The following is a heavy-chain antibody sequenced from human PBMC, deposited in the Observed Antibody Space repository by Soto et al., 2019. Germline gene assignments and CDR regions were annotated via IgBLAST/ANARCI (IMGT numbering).Heavy chain of an antibody. D-gene: IGHD6-19*01. Sequence: SVKVSCKTSGGTFSTYAIYWVRQAPGQGLEWMGAIIPLFGTADYAQKFQGRVTITADASTSTASMELSSLRSEDTAVYYCARPKGSYSSGYYYFDYWGQGTLVTVAS. CDR3: ARPKGSYSSGYYYFDY. CDR1: GGTFSTYA. V-gene: IGHV1-69*13. CDR2: IIPLFGTA. J-gene: IGHJ4*02.